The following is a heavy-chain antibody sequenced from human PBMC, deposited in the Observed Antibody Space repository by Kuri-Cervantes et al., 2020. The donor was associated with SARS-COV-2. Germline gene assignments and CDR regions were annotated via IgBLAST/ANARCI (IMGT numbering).Heavy chain of an antibody. V-gene: IGHV3-23*01. CDR2: VSGSGGTT. J-gene: IGHJ4*02. CDR3: AKQRDSRVEFDY. D-gene: IGHD5-24*01. Sequence: GESLKISCVTSGFSFNTYALTWVRQTPGKGLEWVSAVSGSGGTTCYDNSVKGRFTISRDSSNDTLFLQMNSLRAEDTAVYYCAKQRDSRVEFDYWGQGTLVTVSS. CDR1: GFSFNTYA.